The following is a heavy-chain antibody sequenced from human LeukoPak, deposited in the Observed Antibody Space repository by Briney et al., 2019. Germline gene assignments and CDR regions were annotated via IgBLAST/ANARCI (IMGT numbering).Heavy chain of an antibody. CDR2: ISAYNGNT. CDR1: GYTFTSYG. D-gene: IGHD6-13*01. CDR3: ARTIAAAGKDAFDI. J-gene: IGHJ3*02. Sequence: ASVKVSCKASGYTFTSYGISWVRQAPGQGLEWMGWISAYNGNTNYAQKFQGRVTMTRDTSISTAYMELSRLRSDDTAVYYCARTIAAAGKDAFDIWGQGTMVTVSS. V-gene: IGHV1-18*01.